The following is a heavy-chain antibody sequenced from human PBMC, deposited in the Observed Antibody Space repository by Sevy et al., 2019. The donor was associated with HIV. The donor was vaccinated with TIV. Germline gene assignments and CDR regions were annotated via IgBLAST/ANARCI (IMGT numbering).Heavy chain of an antibody. J-gene: IGHJ4*02. V-gene: IGHV3-15*01. D-gene: IGHD3-22*01. CDR2: IKSKTDGGTT. CDR1: GFTFSNAW. CDR3: TTRITMIVVVITYDY. Sequence: GESLKISCAASGFTFSNAWMSWVRQAPGKGLEWVGRIKSKTDGGTTDYAAPVKGRFTISRDDSKNTLYLQMNSLKTEDTAVYYCTTRITMIVVVITYDYWGQGTLVTVSS.